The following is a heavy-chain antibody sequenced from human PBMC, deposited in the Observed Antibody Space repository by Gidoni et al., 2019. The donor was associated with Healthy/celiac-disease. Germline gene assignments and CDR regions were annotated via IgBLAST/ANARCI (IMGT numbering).Heavy chain of an antibody. CDR1: GGSISSSSYY. D-gene: IGHD6-19*01. V-gene: IGHV4-39*01. J-gene: IGHJ3*02. CDR2: IYYSGST. Sequence: QLQLQESGPGLVKPSETLSLTCTVSGGSISSSSYYWGWIRQPPGKGLEWIGSIYYSGSTYYNPSLKSRVTISVDTSKNQFSLKLSSVTAADTAVYYCARHGGQWLVSHAFDIWGQGTMVTVSS. CDR3: ARHGGQWLVSHAFDI.